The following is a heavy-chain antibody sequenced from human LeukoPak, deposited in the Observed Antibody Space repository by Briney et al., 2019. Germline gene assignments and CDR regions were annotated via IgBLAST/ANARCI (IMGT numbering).Heavy chain of an antibody. Sequence: SVKVSCKASGGTFSSYAISWVRQAPGQGLEWMGGIIPIFGTANYAQKFQGRVTITADQSTIKVYMELSSLRAVYSSVYYCEEVRRIATYYAFDIWGQGTMVTVSS. J-gene: IGHJ3*02. D-gene: IGHD3-10*01. V-gene: IGHV1-69*01. CDR1: GGTFSSYA. CDR3: EEVRRIATYYAFDI. CDR2: IIPIFGTA.